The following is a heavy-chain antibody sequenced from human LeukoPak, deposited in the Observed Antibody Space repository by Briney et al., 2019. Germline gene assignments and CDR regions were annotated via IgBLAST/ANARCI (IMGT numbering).Heavy chain of an antibody. CDR2: INAGNGNT. Sequence: ASVKVSCKASGYTFTGYYIHWVRQAPGQRLEWMGWINAGNGNTKYSQKFQGRVTITRDTSASTAYMELSSLRSEDTAVYYCARVRVEMATIDAFDIWGQGTMVTVSS. CDR3: ARVRVEMATIDAFDI. CDR1: GYTFTGYY. V-gene: IGHV1-3*01. D-gene: IGHD5-24*01. J-gene: IGHJ3*02.